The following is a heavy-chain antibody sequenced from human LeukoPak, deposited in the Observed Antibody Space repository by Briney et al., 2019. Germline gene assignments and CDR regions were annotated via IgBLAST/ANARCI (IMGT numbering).Heavy chain of an antibody. V-gene: IGHV4-39*01. D-gene: IGHD2-15*01. CDR2: IYYSGST. CDR1: GGSISSYY. CDR3: ARLSGGYCSGGSCYSILPRFDY. Sequence: SETLSLTCTVSGGSISSYYWSWLRQPPGKGLEWIGSIYYSGSTYYNPSLKSRVTISVDTSKNQFSLKLSSVTAADTAVYYCARLSGGYCSGGSCYSILPRFDYWGQGTLVTVSS. J-gene: IGHJ4*02.